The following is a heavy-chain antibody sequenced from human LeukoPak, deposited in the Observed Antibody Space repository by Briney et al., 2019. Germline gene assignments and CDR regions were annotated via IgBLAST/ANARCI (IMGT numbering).Heavy chain of an antibody. CDR3: TWMATIFTVDY. Sequence: GGSLRLSCVLSGLTFSDAWMSWVRHAPGKGLEWVGRIRNDRITDYAAPVQGRFSISRDNSKNTFYLQMNSLRTEDTGMYFCTWMATIFTVDYWGQGTLVTVSS. D-gene: IGHD5-12*01. CDR1: GLTFSDAW. CDR2: IRNDRIT. V-gene: IGHV3-15*01. J-gene: IGHJ4*02.